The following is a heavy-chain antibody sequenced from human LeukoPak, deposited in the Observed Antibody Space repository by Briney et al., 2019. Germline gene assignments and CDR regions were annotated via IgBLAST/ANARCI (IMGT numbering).Heavy chain of an antibody. Sequence: GGSLRLSCAASGFTFSSYSMNWVRQAPGKGLEWVSSISSSSSYIYYADSVKGRFTISRDNAKNSLYLQMNSLRAEDTAVYYCARDRPAVAGGFDYWGQGTLVTVSS. CDR1: GFTFSSYS. J-gene: IGHJ4*02. V-gene: IGHV3-21*01. D-gene: IGHD6-19*01. CDR2: ISSSSSYI. CDR3: ARDRPAVAGGFDY.